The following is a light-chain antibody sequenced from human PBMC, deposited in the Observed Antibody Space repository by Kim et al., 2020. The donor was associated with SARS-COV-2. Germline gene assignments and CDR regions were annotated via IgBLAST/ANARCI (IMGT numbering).Light chain of an antibody. Sequence: DIQMTQSPFSLTASVGDRVTITCRASQNIRTYINWYQQKPGKAPKILIYAASSLQSGVPSRFSGSGSGTDFTLTISSLQPEEFATYYCQQSYSTPYTFGQGTKLEI. CDR3: QQSYSTPYT. V-gene: IGKV1-39*01. CDR1: QNIRTY. CDR2: AAS. J-gene: IGKJ2*01.